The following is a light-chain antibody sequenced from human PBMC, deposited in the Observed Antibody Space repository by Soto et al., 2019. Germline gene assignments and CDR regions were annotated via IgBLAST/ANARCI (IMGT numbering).Light chain of an antibody. CDR2: DAS. CDR3: QQRTNWPTST. Sequence: EIVLTQSPATLSLSPGERATLSCRASQSVNSYLAWYQQRPGQAPRLLIHDASSRATGIPARFSGSGSGTDFSLTIRSLEPEDFAVYYCQQRTNWPTSTFGQGTRLEI. CDR1: QSVNSY. J-gene: IGKJ5*01. V-gene: IGKV3-11*01.